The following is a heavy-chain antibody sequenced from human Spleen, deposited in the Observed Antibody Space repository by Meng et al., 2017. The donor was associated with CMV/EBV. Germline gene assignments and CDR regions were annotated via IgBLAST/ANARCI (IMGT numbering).Heavy chain of an antibody. J-gene: IGHJ4*02. Sequence: GGSLRLSCAASGFTFTTSAMTWVRQAPGKGLEWVSTISGSGGATHYADSVKGRFTISRDNSKNTLYLQMNSLRAEDAAVYYCAKGYTSGWYYFDSWGQGTLVTSPQ. D-gene: IGHD6-19*01. CDR3: AKGYTSGWYYFDS. CDR1: GFTFTTSA. V-gene: IGHV3-23*01. CDR2: ISGSGGAT.